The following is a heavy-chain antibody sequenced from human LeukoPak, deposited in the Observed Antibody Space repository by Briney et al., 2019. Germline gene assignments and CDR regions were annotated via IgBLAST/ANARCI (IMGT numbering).Heavy chain of an antibody. V-gene: IGHV3-7*01. D-gene: IGHD2/OR15-2a*01. CDR3: ARDYNSKGTIFDY. Sequence: GGSLRLSCAASGFTFSTYWMSWVRQAPGKGLEWVANIKQDGSEKYYVDSVKGRFTISRDVAKNSLYLQMNSLRAEDTAVYYCARDYNSKGTIFDYWGQGTLVTVSS. J-gene: IGHJ4*02. CDR1: GFTFSTYW. CDR2: IKQDGSEK.